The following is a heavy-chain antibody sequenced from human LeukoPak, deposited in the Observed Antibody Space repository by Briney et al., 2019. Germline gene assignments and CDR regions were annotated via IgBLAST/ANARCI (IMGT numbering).Heavy chain of an antibody. CDR1: GGSISSYY. CDR3: ASVVYCSSTSCYDY. J-gene: IGHJ4*02. V-gene: IGHV4-4*07. Sequence: PSETLSLTCTVSGGSISSYYWSWIRQPAGKGLEWIGRIYTSGSTNYNPSLKSRVTMSVDTSKNQFSLKLSSVTATDTAVYYCASVVYCSSTSCYDYWGQGTLVTVSS. D-gene: IGHD2-2*01. CDR2: IYTSGST.